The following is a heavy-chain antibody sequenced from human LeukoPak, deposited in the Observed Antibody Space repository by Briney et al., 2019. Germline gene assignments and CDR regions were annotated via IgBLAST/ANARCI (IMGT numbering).Heavy chain of an antibody. CDR3: ARGAGNYYFYGMAG. V-gene: IGHV4-59*01. CDR1: GGSISSYF. CDR2: IYYSWST. J-gene: IGHJ6*02. Sequence: PSETLPLTCTVSGGSISSYFWSWIRHPPGKGLEWIGHIYYSWSTNYNPSLKSRVTVSVDTSKNQFSPKLSSVTAADTAVYYGARGAGNYYFYGMAGWGQGTTVTVSS.